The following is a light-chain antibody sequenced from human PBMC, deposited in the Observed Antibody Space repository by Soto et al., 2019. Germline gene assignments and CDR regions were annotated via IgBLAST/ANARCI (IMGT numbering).Light chain of an antibody. J-gene: IGKJ2*01. CDR3: KNYYSTQYT. CDR1: QSVLYSSNNKNY. V-gene: IGKV4-1*01. Sequence: DIVMTQSPDSLAVSLGERATINCKSSQSVLYSSNNKNYLAWYQQKPGQPPKLLIYWASTRESGVPDRFSGSGSGTDFTLTISSLQDEDVAIYYCKNYYSTQYTFGQGTKLEIK. CDR2: WAS.